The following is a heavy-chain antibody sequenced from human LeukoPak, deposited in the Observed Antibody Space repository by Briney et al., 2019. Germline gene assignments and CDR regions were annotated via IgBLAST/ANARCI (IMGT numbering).Heavy chain of an antibody. J-gene: IGHJ3*02. V-gene: IGHV3-74*01. CDR2: INSDGSST. Sequence: GGSLRLSCEVSGFTFSSFSMSWVRQAPGKGLEWVSRINSDGSSTSYADSVKGRFTISRDNAKNTLYLQMNSLRAEDTAVYYCARDSYDYGDVLKTFDIWGQGTMVTVSS. D-gene: IGHD4-17*01. CDR1: GFTFSSFS. CDR3: ARDSYDYGDVLKTFDI.